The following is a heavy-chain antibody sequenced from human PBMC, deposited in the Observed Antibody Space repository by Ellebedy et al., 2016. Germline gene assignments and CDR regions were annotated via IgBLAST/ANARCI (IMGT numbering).Heavy chain of an antibody. D-gene: IGHD4-17*01. CDR2: INTNTGNP. CDR3: AAAPDYGDYSTDAFDI. Sequence: ASVKVSCKASGYTFTSYAMNWVRQAPGQGLAWMGWINTNTGNPTYAQGFTGRFVFSLDTSVSTAYLQISSLKAEDTAVYYCAAAPDYGDYSTDAFDIWGQGTLVTVSS. V-gene: IGHV7-4-1*02. CDR1: GYTFTSYA. J-gene: IGHJ3*02.